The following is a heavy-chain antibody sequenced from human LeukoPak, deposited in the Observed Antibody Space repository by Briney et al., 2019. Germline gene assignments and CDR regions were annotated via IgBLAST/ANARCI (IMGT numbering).Heavy chain of an antibody. CDR3: ARRLTGEGYYYYYMDV. CDR1: GGTFSSYA. Sequence: ASXXVSCKASGGTFSSYAISWVRQAPGQGLEWMGGIIPIFGTANYAQKFQGRVTITADESTSTAYMELSSLRSEDTAVYYCARRLTGEGYYYYYMDVWGKGTTVTVSS. CDR2: IIPIFGTA. V-gene: IGHV1-69*01. D-gene: IGHD3-10*01. J-gene: IGHJ6*03.